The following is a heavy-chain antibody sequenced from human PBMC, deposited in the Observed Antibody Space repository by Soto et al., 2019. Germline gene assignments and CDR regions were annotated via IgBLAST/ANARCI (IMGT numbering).Heavy chain of an antibody. Sequence: QLQLQESGSGLVKPSQTLSLTCAVSGGSISNGGYSWSWIRQPPGKGLEWIAYIYHSGSTYYNPSFKSRVTISVDRSKNQFSLKLSSVTAADTAVYYCARGMVSFGMDVWGHGTTVTVSS. CDR3: ARGMVSFGMDV. V-gene: IGHV4-30-2*01. CDR1: GGSISNGGYS. D-gene: IGHD2-8*01. CDR2: IYHSGST. J-gene: IGHJ6*02.